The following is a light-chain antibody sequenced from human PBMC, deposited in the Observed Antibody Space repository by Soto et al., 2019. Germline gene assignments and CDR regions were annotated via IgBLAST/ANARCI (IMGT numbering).Light chain of an antibody. CDR1: SSDVGGYNY. J-gene: IGLJ1*01. CDR3: SSYTSSSTLVYV. V-gene: IGLV2-14*01. Sequence: VVRQPGWVCGSPAQSVAISCTETSSDVGGYNYVSWYQQHPGKAPKLMIYEVSNRPSGVSNRFSGSKSGNTASLTISGLQAEDEADYYCSSYTSSSTLVYVFGTGTKVTVL. CDR2: EVS.